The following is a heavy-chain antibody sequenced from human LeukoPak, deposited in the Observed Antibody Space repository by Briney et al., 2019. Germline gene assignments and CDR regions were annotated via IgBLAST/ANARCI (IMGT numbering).Heavy chain of an antibody. CDR2: IIPIFGTA. J-gene: IGHJ4*02. Sequence: VASVKVSCKASGGTFSSYAISWVRQAPGQGLEWMGGIIPIFGTANYAQKFQGRVTITTDESTSTAYMELSSLRSEDTAVYYCASGSSPPSYFDYWGQGTLVTVSS. CDR1: GGTFSSYA. D-gene: IGHD2-15*01. V-gene: IGHV1-69*05. CDR3: ASGSSPPSYFDY.